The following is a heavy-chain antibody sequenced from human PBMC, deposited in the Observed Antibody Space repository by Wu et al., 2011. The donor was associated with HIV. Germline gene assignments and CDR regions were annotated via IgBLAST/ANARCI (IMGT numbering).Heavy chain of an antibody. J-gene: IGHJ4*02. CDR2: IIPFYGTT. CDR3: ARDFGGDEEY. V-gene: IGHV1-69*14. D-gene: IGHD2-21*01. CDR1: GGTFNTYA. Sequence: QVHLVQSGAEVKKPGSSVKVSCQASGGTFNTYAFNWVRQAPRQGLEWMGRIIPFYGTTHYAQKFQGRVTITADKSTSTAYMELRSLRSEDTAVYYCARDFGGDEEYWGQGTLVTVSS.